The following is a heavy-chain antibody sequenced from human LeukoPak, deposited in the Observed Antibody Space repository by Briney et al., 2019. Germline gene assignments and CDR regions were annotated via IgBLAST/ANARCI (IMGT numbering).Heavy chain of an antibody. CDR3: AREGGDPRWLDP. V-gene: IGHV4-4*07. CDR1: GGSISSYY. D-gene: IGHD6-25*01. J-gene: IGHJ5*02. CDR2: INTSGST. Sequence: PSETLSLTCTVSGGSISSYYWTWIRQSAGKGLEWIGRINTSGSTNYNPSLRSRVTMSVNTSKNQFSLNLTSVTAADTAVYSCAREGGDPRWLDPWGPGTLVTVSS.